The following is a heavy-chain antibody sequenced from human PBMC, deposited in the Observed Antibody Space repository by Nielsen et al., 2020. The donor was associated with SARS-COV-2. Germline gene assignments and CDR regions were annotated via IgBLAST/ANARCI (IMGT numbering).Heavy chain of an antibody. V-gene: IGHV4-34*01. CDR3: ARGRRDYVWGSYRPGGYYGMDV. Sequence: ESLKISCAVYGGSFSGYYWSWIRQPPGKGLEWIGEINHSGSTNYNPSLKSRVTISVDTSKNQFSLKLSSVTAADTAVYYCARGRRDYVWGSYRPGGYYGMDVWGQGTTVTVSS. CDR1: GGSFSGYY. CDR2: INHSGST. J-gene: IGHJ6*02. D-gene: IGHD3-16*02.